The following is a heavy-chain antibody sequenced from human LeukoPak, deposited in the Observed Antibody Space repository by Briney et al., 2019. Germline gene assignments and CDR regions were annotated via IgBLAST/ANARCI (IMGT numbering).Heavy chain of an antibody. CDR3: VGCSGGTCSDFDY. CDR2: IKQDGSET. CDR1: GLTSSNFW. D-gene: IGHD2-15*01. Sequence: GGSLRLSCVASGLTSSNFWMTWLRQAPGKGLEWVANIKQDGSETYYLDSVRGRFTISRDNAKNSMYLQMNSLRAEDTAVYYCVGCSGGTCSDFDYWGRGTLVTVSS. J-gene: IGHJ4*02. V-gene: IGHV3-7*01.